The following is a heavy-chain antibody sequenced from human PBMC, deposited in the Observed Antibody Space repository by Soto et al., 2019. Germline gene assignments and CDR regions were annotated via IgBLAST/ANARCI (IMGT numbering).Heavy chain of an antibody. D-gene: IGHD5-18*01. CDR1: GFTFSSYA. J-gene: IGHJ6*02. CDR2: ISYDGSNK. Sequence: GGSLRLSCAASGFTFSSYAMHWVRQAPGKGLEWVAVISYDGSNKYYADSVKGRFTISRDNAKNSLYLQMNSLRAEDTAVYYCARAQYSYASLTDYYYGMDVWGQGTTVTVSS. CDR3: ARAQYSYASLTDYYYGMDV. V-gene: IGHV3-30-3*01.